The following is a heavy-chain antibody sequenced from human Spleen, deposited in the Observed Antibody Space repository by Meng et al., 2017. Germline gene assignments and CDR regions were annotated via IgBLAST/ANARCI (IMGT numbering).Heavy chain of an antibody. Sequence: GESLKISCAASGFTSSMYWMHGVRQAPGKGLVWVSRISGDGSSTTYADSVKGRFTVSRDNAKNTPYLQMNSLRAEDTAVYFCARRGTGKSTIFGSWGQGNRVNGFS. CDR1: GFTSSMYW. V-gene: IGHV3-74*03. CDR3: ARRGTGKSTIFGS. D-gene: IGHD5/OR15-5a*01. J-gene: IGHJ4*02. CDR2: ISGDGSST.